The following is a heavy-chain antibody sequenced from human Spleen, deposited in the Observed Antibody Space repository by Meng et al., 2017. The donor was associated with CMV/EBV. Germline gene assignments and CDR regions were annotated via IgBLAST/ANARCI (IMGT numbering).Heavy chain of an antibody. D-gene: IGHD5-18*01. V-gene: IGHV3-30-3*01. J-gene: IGHJ4*02. CDR3: AKDIEGTAMVTDY. CDR2: ISYDGSNK. CDR1: GFTFSSYA. Sequence: GGSLRLSCAASGFTFSSYAMHWVRQAPGKGLEWVAVISYDGSNKYYADSVKGRFTISRDNSKNTLYLQMNSLRAEDTALYYCAKDIEGTAMVTDYWGQGTLVTVSS.